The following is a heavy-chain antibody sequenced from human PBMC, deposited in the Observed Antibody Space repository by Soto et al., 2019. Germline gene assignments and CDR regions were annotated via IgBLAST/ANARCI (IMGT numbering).Heavy chain of an antibody. D-gene: IGHD3-10*01. CDR2: ISGSGATT. V-gene: IGHV3-23*01. Sequence: GGSLRLSCAASGFSFSTYAMSWVRQAPGKGLEWVSAISGSGATTFYADSMKGRFTISRDNSRDTLYLQMNSLRAEDTAVYYCASRGRYYGLDVWGQGTTVTV. CDR3: ASRGRYYGLDV. J-gene: IGHJ6*02. CDR1: GFSFSTYA.